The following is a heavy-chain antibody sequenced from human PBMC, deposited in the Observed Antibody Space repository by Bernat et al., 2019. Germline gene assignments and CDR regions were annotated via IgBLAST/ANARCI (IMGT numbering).Heavy chain of an antibody. D-gene: IGHD2-2*01. CDR3: TADIVVVPAAIHYYYMDV. CDR2: IKSKTDGGTT. Sequence: EVQLVESGGGLVKPGGSLRLSCAASGFTFSNAWMSWVRQAPGKGLEWVGRIKSKTDGGTTDYAAPVKGRFTISRDDSKNTLYLQMNSLKTEDTAVYYCTADIVVVPAAIHYYYMDVWGKGTTVTVSS. CDR1: GFTFSNAW. J-gene: IGHJ6*03. V-gene: IGHV3-15*01.